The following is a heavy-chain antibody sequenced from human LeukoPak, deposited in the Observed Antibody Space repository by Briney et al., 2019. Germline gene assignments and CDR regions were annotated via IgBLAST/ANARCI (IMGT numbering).Heavy chain of an antibody. Sequence: GSLRLSCAASGFTFSSYEMNWVRQAPGKGLEWVSYISSSGSTIYYADSVQGRFTISRDNAQNSLYLQMRSLRAEDTAVYYCARNVYNFDYWGQGTLVTVSS. V-gene: IGHV3-48*03. D-gene: IGHD3-10*02. J-gene: IGHJ4*02. CDR1: GFTFSSYE. CDR3: ARNVYNFDY. CDR2: ISSSGSTI.